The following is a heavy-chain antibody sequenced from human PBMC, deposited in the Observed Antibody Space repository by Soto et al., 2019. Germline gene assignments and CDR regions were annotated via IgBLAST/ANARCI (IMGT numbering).Heavy chain of an antibody. CDR2: HYSGGST. Sequence: GGSLRLSCAISGFSVSSNYLSWVRQAPGKGLEWVSVHYSGGSTYYADSVQGRFTISRDKSNNTLYPQMRRVRAEDTAVYFCARHRHPRGTVGATSPLDPWGQGTQVTVSS. D-gene: IGHD1-26*01. CDR3: ARHRHPRGTVGATSPLDP. V-gene: IGHV3-53*01. J-gene: IGHJ5*02. CDR1: GFSVSSNY.